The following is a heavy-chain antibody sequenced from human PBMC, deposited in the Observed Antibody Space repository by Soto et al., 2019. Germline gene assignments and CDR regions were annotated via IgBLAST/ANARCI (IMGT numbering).Heavy chain of an antibody. CDR3: ATRYSTGWSRYNWFGP. CDR2: ISGSGGIS. V-gene: IGHV3-23*01. D-gene: IGHD6-19*01. Sequence: PVGSLRLSCAASGFTFNSFAMNWVRQAPGRGLEWVSIISGSGGISYYSDSVRGRFTISRDNSKSTLYLQMNDLRDDDTAVYYCATRYSTGWSRYNWFGPWGQGTLVTVSS. J-gene: IGHJ5*02. CDR1: GFTFNSFA.